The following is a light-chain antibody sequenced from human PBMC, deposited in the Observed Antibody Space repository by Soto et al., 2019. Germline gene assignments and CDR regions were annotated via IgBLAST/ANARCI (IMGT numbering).Light chain of an antibody. CDR1: QSISSW. CDR3: QQYENYWT. Sequence: DIPMTQSPSTLSATAGDRVTITCRASQSISSWSAWYQHKPGKAPKLLIYDASNLDSGVPSRFSGSGSGTEFSLTISNLQPDDCATYYCQQYENYWTFGQGTRVEIK. V-gene: IGKV1-5*01. CDR2: DAS. J-gene: IGKJ1*01.